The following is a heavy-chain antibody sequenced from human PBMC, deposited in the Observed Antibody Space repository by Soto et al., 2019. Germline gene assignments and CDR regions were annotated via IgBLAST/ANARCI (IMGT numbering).Heavy chain of an antibody. D-gene: IGHD4-17*01. CDR1: GGSISSSSYY. V-gene: IGHV4-39*01. Sequence: PSETLSLTCTFSGGSISSSSYYWGWIRQPPGKGLEWIGSIYYSGSTYYNPSLKSRVTISVDTSKNQFSLKLSSVTAADTAAYYCARTTVTTYADIWGQGTMVTVSS. J-gene: IGHJ3*02. CDR2: IYYSGST. CDR3: ARTTVTTYADI.